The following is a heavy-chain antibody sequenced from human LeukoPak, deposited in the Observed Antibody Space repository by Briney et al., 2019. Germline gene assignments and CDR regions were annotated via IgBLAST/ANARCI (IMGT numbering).Heavy chain of an antibody. V-gene: IGHV3-74*01. CDR3: SRDLGD. J-gene: IGHJ4*02. Sequence: GGSLRLSCAASGFTFSSHWMYWVRQAPGKGLVWVSRISSDETNTGYAASVKGRFTISRDNAKSTLYLQMNSLRDEDTAVYYCSRDLGDWGQGTLVTVSA. CDR2: ISSDETNT. CDR1: GFTFSSHW.